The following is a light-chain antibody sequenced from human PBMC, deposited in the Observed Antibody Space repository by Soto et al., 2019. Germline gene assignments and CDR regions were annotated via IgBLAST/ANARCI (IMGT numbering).Light chain of an antibody. CDR1: SSDVGGYNS. CDR2: DVS. CDR3: SSWTSSSSYV. Sequence: QPALTQPASVSGSPGQSIAISCTGTSSDVGGYNSVSWYQQYPGKAPKLMIHDVSNRPSGVSDRFSGSKSGNTASLTISGLQAEDEADYYCSSWTSSSSYVFGSGTKVTVL. V-gene: IGLV2-14*01. J-gene: IGLJ1*01.